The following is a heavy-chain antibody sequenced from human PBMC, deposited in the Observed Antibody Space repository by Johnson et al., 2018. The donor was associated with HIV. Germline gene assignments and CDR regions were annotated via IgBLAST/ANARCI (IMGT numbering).Heavy chain of an antibody. CDR1: GFTFSSYA. V-gene: IGHV3-30-3*01. Sequence: QEQLVESGGGLVKPGGSLRLSCAASGFTFSSYAMHWVRQAPGKGLEWVAVISYDGSNKYYADSVKGRFTISRDNSKNTLYLQMNSLRAEDTAVYYCASLSDDAFDFWGQGTMVIVSS. CDR2: ISYDGSNK. J-gene: IGHJ3*01. CDR3: ASLSDDAFDF.